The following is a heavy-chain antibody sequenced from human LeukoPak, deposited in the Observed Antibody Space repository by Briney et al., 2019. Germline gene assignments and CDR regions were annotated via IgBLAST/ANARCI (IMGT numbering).Heavy chain of an antibody. D-gene: IGHD4-17*01. V-gene: IGHV3-23*01. J-gene: IGHJ4*02. CDR1: GFIFSNHG. CDR2: ISGSGDST. CDR3: ARRLRRNYFDY. Sequence: GGSLRLSCAASGFIFSNHGMNWVRQAPGKGLEWVSTISGSGDSTYYADSVKGRFTTSRDNAKNSLYLQMNSLRAEDTAVYYCARRLRRNYFDYWGQGTLVTVSS.